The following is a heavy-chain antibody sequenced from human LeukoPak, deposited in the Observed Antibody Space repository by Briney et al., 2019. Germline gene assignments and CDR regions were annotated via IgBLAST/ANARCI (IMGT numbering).Heavy chain of an antibody. CDR3: ARGRPYCDSSGYGSKEYYFDY. J-gene: IGHJ4*02. CDR1: GGSFSGYY. V-gene: IGHV4-34*01. D-gene: IGHD3-22*01. CDR2: INHSGST. Sequence: SETLSLTCAVYGGSFSGYYWSWIRQPPGKGLEWIGEINHSGSTNYNPSLKSRVTISVDTSKNQFSLKLSSVIAADTAVYYCARGRPYCDSSGYGSKEYYFDYWGQGTLVTVSS.